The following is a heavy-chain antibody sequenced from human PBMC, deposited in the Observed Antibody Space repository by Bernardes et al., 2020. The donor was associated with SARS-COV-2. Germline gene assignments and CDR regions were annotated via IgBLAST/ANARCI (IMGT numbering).Heavy chain of an antibody. Sequence: GGSLRLSCATSGFTFSDYYMTWIRQAPGKGLEWVSYISYSGSYTNYADSVKGRFTVSRDSSKNSLYLHMNSLRAEDTAVYYCVGCRDGYNDFEYWGQGTLVTVSS. CDR2: ISYSGSYT. CDR1: GFTFSDYY. V-gene: IGHV3-11*03. CDR3: VGCRDGYNDFEY. J-gene: IGHJ4*02. D-gene: IGHD5-12*01.